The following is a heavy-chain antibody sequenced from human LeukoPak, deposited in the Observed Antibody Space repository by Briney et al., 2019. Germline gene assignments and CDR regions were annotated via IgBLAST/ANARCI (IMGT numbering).Heavy chain of an antibody. J-gene: IGHJ4*02. Sequence: GGSLRLSCAASGFTFSSYSMNWVRQAPGKGLEWVSSISTGSSYIYYADSVKGRFTISRDNAKNSLYLQMNSLRVEDTAVYYCARDVVGSSWSDYWGQGTLVTVSS. CDR3: ARDVVGSSWSDY. V-gene: IGHV3-21*01. D-gene: IGHD6-13*01. CDR1: GFTFSSYS. CDR2: ISTGSSYI.